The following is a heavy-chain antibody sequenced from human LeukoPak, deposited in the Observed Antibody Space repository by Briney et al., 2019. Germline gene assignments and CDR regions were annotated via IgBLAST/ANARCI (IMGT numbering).Heavy chain of an antibody. D-gene: IGHD5-24*01. CDR3: VREGDGFFDY. CDR2: TKQDGSEK. V-gene: IGHV3-7*04. J-gene: IGHJ4*02. CDR1: GFTFSSYW. Sequence: KTGGSLRLSCAASGFTFSSYWMSWVRQAPGKGLEWVANTKQDGSEKYYVDSVKGRFTISKDNAKNSLYLQMNSLRAEDTAIYYCVREGDGFFDYWGQGTLVTVSS.